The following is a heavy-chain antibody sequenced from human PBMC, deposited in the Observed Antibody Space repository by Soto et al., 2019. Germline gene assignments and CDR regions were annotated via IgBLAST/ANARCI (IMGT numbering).Heavy chain of an antibody. CDR3: ARDRPLSRSSSSLPSFDY. J-gene: IGHJ4*02. V-gene: IGHV1-18*01. CDR1: GYTFTSYG. CDR2: ISAYNGNT. D-gene: IGHD6-13*01. Sequence: QVQLVQSGAEVKKPGGSVKVTCKASGYTFTSYGISWVRQAPGQGLEWMGWISAYNGNTNYAQKLQGRVTMTTDTSTSTAYMELRSLRSDDTAVYYCARDRPLSRSSSSLPSFDYWGQGTLVTVSS.